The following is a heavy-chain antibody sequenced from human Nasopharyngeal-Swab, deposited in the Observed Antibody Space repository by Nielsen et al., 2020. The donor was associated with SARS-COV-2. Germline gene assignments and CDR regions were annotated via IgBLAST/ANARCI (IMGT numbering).Heavy chain of an antibody. V-gene: IGHV3-48*01. D-gene: IGHD4-11*01. Sequence: GESLKISCAASGFTFSSYSMNWVRQAPGKGLEWVSYISSSSSTIYYADSVKGRFTISRDNAKNSLYLQMNSLRAEDTAVYYCARDGATVIGYYYYMDVWGKGTTVTVSS. CDR3: ARDGATVIGYYYYMDV. CDR1: GFTFSSYS. CDR2: ISSSSSTI. J-gene: IGHJ6*03.